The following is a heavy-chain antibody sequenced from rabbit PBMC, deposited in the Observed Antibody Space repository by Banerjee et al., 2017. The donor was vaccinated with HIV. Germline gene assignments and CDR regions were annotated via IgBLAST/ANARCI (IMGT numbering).Heavy chain of an antibody. CDR1: GFSFSSSYW. Sequence: QEQLEESGGDLVKPEGSLTLTCTASGFSFSSSYWICWVRQAPGKGLEWIGCIYAGSSGTTYYASWVNGRFTISKTSSTTVTLQMTSLTAADTATYFCARGDYIYGGDYPLKLWGPGTLVTVS. V-gene: IGHV1S45*01. CDR2: IYAGSSGTT. CDR3: ARGDYIYGGDYPLKL. J-gene: IGHJ4*01. D-gene: IGHD6-1*01.